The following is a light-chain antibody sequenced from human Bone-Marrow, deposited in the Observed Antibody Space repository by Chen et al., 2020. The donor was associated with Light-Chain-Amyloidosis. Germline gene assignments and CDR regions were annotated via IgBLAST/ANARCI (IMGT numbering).Light chain of an antibody. Sequence: DIQMTQSPSSLSASVGDRVTLTCRASQSISNHLNWYQHKPGKAPKLLIYDASSLESGVPSRFSGSGSGTEFTLTISSLQPDDFATYYCQQYNSWTFGQGTKVEIK. CDR3: QQYNSWT. J-gene: IGKJ1*01. CDR1: QSISNH. V-gene: IGKV1-5*01. CDR2: DAS.